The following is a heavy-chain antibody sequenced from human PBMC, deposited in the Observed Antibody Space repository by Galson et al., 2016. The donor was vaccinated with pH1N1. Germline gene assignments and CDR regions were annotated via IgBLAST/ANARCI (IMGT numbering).Heavy chain of an antibody. V-gene: IGHV4-31*01. D-gene: IGHD3-10*01. Sequence: TLSLTCTFSGASISSGTYYWSWTREQPGKCLEGIGYIYHSASTHYNPYLKSPVTISVDTSKNEFSLKLSSVTAADTGSYDYAGAFRELLYERPNHYYALDAWGRGTTVTVSS. CDR3: AGAFRELLYERPNHYYALDA. J-gene: IGHJ6*02. CDR2: IYHSAST. CDR1: GASISSGTYY.